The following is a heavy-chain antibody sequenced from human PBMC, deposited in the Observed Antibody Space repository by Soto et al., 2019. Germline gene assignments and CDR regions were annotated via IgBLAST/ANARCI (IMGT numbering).Heavy chain of an antibody. J-gene: IGHJ6*02. CDR3: ARERYQPLLYGAGDYGMDV. CDR2: INHSGST. CDR1: GGSFSGYY. D-gene: IGHD2-2*02. Sequence: SETLSLTCAVYGGSFSGYYWSWIRQPPGKGLEWIGEINHSGSTNYNPSLKSRVTISVDTSISTAYMELSRLRSDDTAVYYCARERYQPLLYGAGDYGMDVWGQGTTVTVSS. V-gene: IGHV4-34*01.